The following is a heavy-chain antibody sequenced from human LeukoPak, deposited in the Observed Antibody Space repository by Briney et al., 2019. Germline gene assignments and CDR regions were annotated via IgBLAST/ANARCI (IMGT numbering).Heavy chain of an antibody. CDR1: GFTFSSYS. CDR3: ARDHGGSYSY. Sequence: PGGSLRLSCAASGFTFSSYSMNWVRQAPGKGLEWVSYISSFSGTIYYADSVKGRFTISRDNAKNSLYLQMNSLRAEDTAVYYCARDHGGSYSYWGQGTLVTVSS. V-gene: IGHV3-48*01. CDR2: ISSFSGTI. J-gene: IGHJ4*02. D-gene: IGHD1-26*01.